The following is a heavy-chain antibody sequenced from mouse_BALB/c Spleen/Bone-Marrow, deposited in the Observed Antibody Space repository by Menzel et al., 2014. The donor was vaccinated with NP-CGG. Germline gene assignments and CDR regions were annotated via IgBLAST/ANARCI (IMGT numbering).Heavy chain of an antibody. CDR3: ARPLYYYGSSPFYAMDY. CDR1: GFAFSSYD. J-gene: IGHJ4*01. Sequence: EVNLVESGGGLVKPGGSLKLSCAASGFAFSSYDMSWVRQTPEKRLEWVAYISSGGGSTYYPDIVKGRFTISRDNAKNTLYLQMSSLKSEDTAMYYCARPLYYYGSSPFYAMDYWGQGTSVTVSS. D-gene: IGHD1-1*01. V-gene: IGHV5-12-1*01. CDR2: ISSGGGST.